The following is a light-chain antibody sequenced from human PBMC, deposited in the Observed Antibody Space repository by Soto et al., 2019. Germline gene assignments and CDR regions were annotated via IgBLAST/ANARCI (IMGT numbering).Light chain of an antibody. V-gene: IGKV1-33*01. CDR1: QDISNS. Sequence: DIQMTQSPSSLSTSVGERVTITCQASQDISNSLNWYQQKPGKAPNLLIYEASKLQTGVPSRFGGGGSGTHFTFTISNLQPEDIATYYCQHYDNLPRYTFGLGTKVDIK. CDR3: QHYDNLPRYT. CDR2: EAS. J-gene: IGKJ2*01.